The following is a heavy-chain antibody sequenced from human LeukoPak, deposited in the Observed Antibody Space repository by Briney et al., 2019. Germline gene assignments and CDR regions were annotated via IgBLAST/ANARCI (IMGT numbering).Heavy chain of an antibody. V-gene: IGHV3-23*01. CDR2: ISGSGGST. CDR1: GFTFSSYA. Sequence: GGSLRLSCAASGFTFSSYAMSWVRQAPGKGLESVSAISGSGGSTYYADSVKGRFTISRDNSKNTLYLQMNSLRAEDTAVYYCAKDKSPRPANDYWGQGTLVTVSS. J-gene: IGHJ4*02. CDR3: AKDKSPRPANDY. D-gene: IGHD2-2*01.